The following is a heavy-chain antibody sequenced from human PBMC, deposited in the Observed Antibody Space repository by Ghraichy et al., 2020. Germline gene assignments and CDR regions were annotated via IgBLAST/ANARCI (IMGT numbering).Heavy chain of an antibody. Sequence: GGSLRLSCAASGLTFSSYWMHWVRQAPGKGLEWVSHIKTDGSTTNYADSVRGRFTISRDNAKNTLHLQMNSLRADDTAVYYCSTSPRADRGNYWGQGTLVTVSS. V-gene: IGHV3-74*01. CDR1: GLTFSSYW. D-gene: IGHD3-10*01. CDR3: STSPRADRGNY. J-gene: IGHJ4*02. CDR2: IKTDGSTT.